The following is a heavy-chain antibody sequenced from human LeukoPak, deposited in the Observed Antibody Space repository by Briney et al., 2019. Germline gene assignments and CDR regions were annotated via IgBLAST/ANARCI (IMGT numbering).Heavy chain of an antibody. Sequence: PSETLSLTCTVSGGSISSYYWSWIRQPPGKGLEWIGYIYYSGSTNYNPSLMSRVTISVDTSKNQCSLKLSSVTAADTAVYYCARAFYDSSGYYLGDAFDIWGQGTMVTVSS. CDR2: IYYSGST. CDR3: ARAFYDSSGYYLGDAFDI. CDR1: GGSISSYY. J-gene: IGHJ3*02. D-gene: IGHD3-22*01. V-gene: IGHV4-59*01.